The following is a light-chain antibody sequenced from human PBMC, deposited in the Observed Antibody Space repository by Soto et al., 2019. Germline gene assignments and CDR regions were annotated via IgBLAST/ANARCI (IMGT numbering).Light chain of an antibody. CDR2: RET. Sequence: SYELTQPVSVSVALGQTARITCGGNHLGDKSVHWYQQKPGRAPVLVVYRETNRPSGTPERFSGSNLGNTATLIISRAQPGDEADYYCQVWDSNTAVFGSGTKVTVL. J-gene: IGLJ1*01. V-gene: IGLV3-9*02. CDR3: QVWDSNTAV. CDR1: HLGDKS.